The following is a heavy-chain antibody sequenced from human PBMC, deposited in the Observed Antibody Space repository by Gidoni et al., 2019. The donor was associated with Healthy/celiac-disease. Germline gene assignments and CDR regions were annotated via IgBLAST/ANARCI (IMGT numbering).Heavy chain of an antibody. CDR2: ISSSSSYI. D-gene: IGHD6-13*01. V-gene: IGHV3-21*01. CDR1: GFTFSSYS. J-gene: IGHJ6*02. CDR3: ARGRDSSSWHYYYYGMDV. Sequence: EVQLVASGGGLFKPGGSLRLSCAASGFTFSSYSMNWVRQAPGKGLEWVSSISSSSSYIYYADSVKGRFTISRDNAKNSLYLQMNSLRAEDTAVYYCARGRDSSSWHYYYYGMDVWGQGTTVTVSS.